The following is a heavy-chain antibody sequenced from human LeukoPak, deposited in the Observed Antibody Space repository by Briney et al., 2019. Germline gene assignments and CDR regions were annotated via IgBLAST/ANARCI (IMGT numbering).Heavy chain of an antibody. D-gene: IGHD3-10*01. CDR1: GFTFSSYG. V-gene: IGHV3-30*18. CDR3: AKDNHHYYGSGTHFDY. Sequence: GGSLRLSCAASGFTFSSYGMHWVRQAPGKGLEWVAVISYDGSNKYYADSVKGRFTISRDNSKNTLYLQMNSLRAEDTAVYYCAKDNHHYYGSGTHFDYWGQGTLATVSP. CDR2: ISYDGSNK. J-gene: IGHJ4*02.